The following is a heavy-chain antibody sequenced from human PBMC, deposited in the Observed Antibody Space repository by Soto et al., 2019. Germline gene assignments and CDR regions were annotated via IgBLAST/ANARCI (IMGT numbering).Heavy chain of an antibody. J-gene: IGHJ6*02. D-gene: IGHD3-9*01. Sequence: ASVKVSCKASGGTFSSYAISWVRQAPGQGLEWMGGIIPIFGTANYAQKLQGRVTITADKSTSTAYMELSSLRSEDTAVYYCARSTYYDILTGPIWSYYYYGMDVWGQGTTVTVSS. CDR1: GGTFSSYA. V-gene: IGHV1-69*06. CDR2: IIPIFGTA. CDR3: ARSTYYDILTGPIWSYYYYGMDV.